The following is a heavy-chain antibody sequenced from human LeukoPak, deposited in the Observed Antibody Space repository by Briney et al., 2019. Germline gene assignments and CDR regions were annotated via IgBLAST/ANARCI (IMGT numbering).Heavy chain of an antibody. Sequence: SETLSLTCTVSGGSISSYYWSWIRQPPGKGLEWIGYIYYSGSTYYNPSLKSRVTISVDTSKNQFSLKLSSVTAADTAVYYCARGDIVVVADWGQGTLVTVSS. CDR2: IYYSGST. J-gene: IGHJ4*02. D-gene: IGHD2-2*01. CDR3: ARGDIVVVAD. CDR1: GGSISSYY. V-gene: IGHV4-59*06.